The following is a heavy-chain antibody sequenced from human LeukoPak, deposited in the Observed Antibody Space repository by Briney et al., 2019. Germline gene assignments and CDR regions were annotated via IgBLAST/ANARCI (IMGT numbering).Heavy chain of an antibody. D-gene: IGHD2-2*02. CDR3: ARQGLAYCSSTSCHKTNYYYYYMDV. J-gene: IGHJ6*03. CDR2: IYYSGST. V-gene: IGHV4-39*01. CDR1: GGSISSSSYY. Sequence: SETLSLTCTVSGGSISSSSYYWGWIRPPPGKGLEWIGSIYYSGSTYYDPSLKSRVTISVDTSKSQFSLKLSSVTAADTAVYYCARQGLAYCSSTSCHKTNYYYYYMDVWGKGTTVTVSS.